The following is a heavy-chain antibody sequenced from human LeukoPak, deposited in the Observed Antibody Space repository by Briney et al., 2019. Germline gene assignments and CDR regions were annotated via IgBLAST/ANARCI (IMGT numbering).Heavy chain of an antibody. CDR3: AIDSSASSWRWFDP. V-gene: IGHV1-18*01. Sequence: ASVKVSCKASGQTSSKYAISWVRQAPGKGLEWLGWISVDNGDTKYAQMLQGRVSMTTDTFRSTVYMELRSLKYEDTAVYYCAIDSSASSWRWFDPWGPGTQVIVSS. D-gene: IGHD6-13*01. J-gene: IGHJ5*02. CDR2: ISVDNGDT. CDR1: GQTSSKYA.